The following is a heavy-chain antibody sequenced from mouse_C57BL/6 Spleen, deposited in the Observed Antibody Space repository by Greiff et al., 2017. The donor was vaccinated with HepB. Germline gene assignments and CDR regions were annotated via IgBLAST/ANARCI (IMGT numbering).Heavy chain of an antibody. CDR1: GYTFTSYW. CDR3: ARSDSNPSTPYAMDY. CDR2: IDPSDSET. V-gene: IGHV1-52*01. Sequence: QQSCKASGYTFTSYWMHWVKQRPIQGLEWIGNIDPSDSETHYNQKFKDKATLTVDKSSSTAYMQLSSLTSEDSAVYYCARSDSNPSTPYAMDYWGQGTSVTVSS. J-gene: IGHJ4*01. D-gene: IGHD2-5*01.